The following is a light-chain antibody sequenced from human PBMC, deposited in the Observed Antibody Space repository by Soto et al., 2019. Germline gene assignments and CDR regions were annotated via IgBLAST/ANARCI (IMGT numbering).Light chain of an antibody. J-gene: IGKJ5*01. Sequence: EIVLTQSPCTLSLSPGARATLSCRASQSVSSSYLAWYQQKPGQAPRLLIYDASNRATGIPARFSGSGSGTDFTLTISSLEPEDFAVYYCQQRSNWPPTFGQGTRLEIK. CDR1: QSVSSSY. V-gene: IGKV3D-20*02. CDR2: DAS. CDR3: QQRSNWPPT.